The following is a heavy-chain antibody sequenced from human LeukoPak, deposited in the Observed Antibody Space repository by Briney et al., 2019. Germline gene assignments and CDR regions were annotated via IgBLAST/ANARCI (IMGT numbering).Heavy chain of an antibody. D-gene: IGHD3-10*01. Sequence: PSDTLSLTCTLSGASISSNSYYWGWIRQPPGKGLEWIGSIYFSGRTYYNPSLTRRVTISIDTSKNQFSLKLSSVTAADTTVYYCARNKYYYGSKNYGVPNWFDPWGQGTLVTVSS. J-gene: IGHJ5*02. CDR3: ARNKYYYGSKNYGVPNWFDP. CDR2: IYFSGRT. CDR1: GASISSNSYY. V-gene: IGHV4-39*01.